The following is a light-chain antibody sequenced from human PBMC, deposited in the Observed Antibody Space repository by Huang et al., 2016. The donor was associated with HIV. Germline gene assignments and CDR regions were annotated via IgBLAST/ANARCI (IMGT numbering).Light chain of an antibody. V-gene: IGKV3-20*01. Sequence: ETVLTQSPGILSLSPGERATLSCRASQRVSTDYLAWYQQKPGQAPRLLIHGATVRATGIPDRISGSGSGTYFTLTINRLEPEDFALYYCQQYGNSPLTFGGGTEVEIK. CDR2: GAT. J-gene: IGKJ4*01. CDR1: QRVSTDY. CDR3: QQYGNSPLT.